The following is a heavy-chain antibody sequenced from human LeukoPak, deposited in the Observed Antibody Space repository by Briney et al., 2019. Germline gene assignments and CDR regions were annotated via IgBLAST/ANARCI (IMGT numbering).Heavy chain of an antibody. Sequence: GASVKVSCKASGYTFTGYYMHWVRQAPGQGLEWMGWINPNSGGTNYAQKFQGRVTMTRDTSISTAYMELSRLRSDDTAVYYCARERLRPVQLERRDAFDIWGQGTMVTVSS. V-gene: IGHV1-2*02. CDR1: GYTFTGYY. J-gene: IGHJ3*02. D-gene: IGHD1-1*01. CDR2: INPNSGGT. CDR3: ARERLRPVQLERRDAFDI.